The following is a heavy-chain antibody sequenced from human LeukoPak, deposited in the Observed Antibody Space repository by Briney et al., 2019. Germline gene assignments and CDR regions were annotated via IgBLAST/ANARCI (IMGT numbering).Heavy chain of an antibody. Sequence: PGGSLRLSCAASGFTFSSYATSWVRQAPGRRLEWVSTINDNGGGTYYADSVKGLFTISRDNSRNTLYLQMNSLRAEDTAVYYCAKGLTRGALYYFDYWGQGTLVAVSS. V-gene: IGHV3-23*01. CDR1: GFTFSSYA. CDR3: AKGLTRGALYYFDY. J-gene: IGHJ4*02. D-gene: IGHD3-10*01. CDR2: INDNGGGT.